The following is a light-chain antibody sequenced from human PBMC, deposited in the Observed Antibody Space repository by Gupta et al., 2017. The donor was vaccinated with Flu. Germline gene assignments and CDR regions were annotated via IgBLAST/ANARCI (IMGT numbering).Light chain of an antibody. CDR2: WAS. CDR1: RSVFYSSNNKSY. J-gene: IGKJ1*01. Sequence: DIVMTQSPDSLAVSLGERATINCKSSRSVFYSSNNKSYLAWYQQKPGQPPKLLIYWASSRESGVPDRFSGSGSGTDFTLTISSLQAADVAVYYCHQYYTTPPTFGQGTKVEIK. CDR3: HQYYTTPPT. V-gene: IGKV4-1*01.